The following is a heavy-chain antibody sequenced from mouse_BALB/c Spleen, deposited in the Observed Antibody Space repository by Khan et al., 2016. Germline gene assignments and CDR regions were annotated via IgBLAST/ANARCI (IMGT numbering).Heavy chain of an antibody. V-gene: IGHV2-9*02. J-gene: IGHJ2*01. CDR3: ARDEGLSGTHFDY. CDR2: IWAGGST. CDR1: GFSLTSYG. Sequence: QVQLKESGPGLVAPSQSLSITCTVSGFSLTSYGVHWVRQPPGKGLEWLGVIWAGGSTNYNSALMSRLSISKDNSTSHVFFKMNSLQTDDTAVYYCARDEGLSGTHFDYWGQGTTLTVSS. D-gene: IGHD4-1*01.